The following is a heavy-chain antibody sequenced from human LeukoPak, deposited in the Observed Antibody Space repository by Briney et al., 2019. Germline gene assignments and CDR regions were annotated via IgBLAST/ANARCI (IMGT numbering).Heavy chain of an antibody. J-gene: IGHJ4*02. CDR2: INQDGGEK. CDR3: ARDAPFTPGGDC. V-gene: IGHV3-7*03. CDR1: GFSLSTFW. D-gene: IGHD2-2*01. Sequence: GGSLRLSCAASGFSLSTFWMSWVRKAPGKGLEWVANINQDGGEKYYVDSVKGRFTISRDNAKNSLYLQMNSLRVEDTAVYYCARDAPFTPGGDCWGQGSLATVSS.